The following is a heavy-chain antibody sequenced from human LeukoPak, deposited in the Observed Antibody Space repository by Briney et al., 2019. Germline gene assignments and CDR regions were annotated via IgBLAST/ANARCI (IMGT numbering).Heavy chain of an antibody. V-gene: IGHV3-11*01. J-gene: IGHJ6*03. CDR2: ISSSGSTI. CDR1: GFTFSDYY. Sequence: GGSLRLSCAASGFTFSDYYMSWIRQAPGKGLEWVSYISSSGSTIYYADSVKGRFTISRDNAKNSLYLQMNSLRAEDTAVYYCARDIPDIMITFGGVITYYYMDVWGKGTTVTVSS. D-gene: IGHD3-16*02. CDR3: ARDIPDIMITFGGVITYYYMDV.